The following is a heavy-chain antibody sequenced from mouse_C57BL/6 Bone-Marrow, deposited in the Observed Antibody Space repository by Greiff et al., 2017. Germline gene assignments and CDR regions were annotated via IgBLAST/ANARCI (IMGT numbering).Heavy chain of an antibody. Sequence: EVNLVESGAELVKPGASVKLSCTASGFNIKDYYMHWVKQRTEQGLEWIGRIDPEDGETKYAPKFPGKATITADTSSNTAYLQLSSLTSEDTAVYYCARALRSWFAYWGQGTLVTVSA. V-gene: IGHV14-2*01. CDR2: IDPEDGET. CDR1: GFNIKDYY. CDR3: ARALRSWFAY. J-gene: IGHJ3*01. D-gene: IGHD1-1*01.